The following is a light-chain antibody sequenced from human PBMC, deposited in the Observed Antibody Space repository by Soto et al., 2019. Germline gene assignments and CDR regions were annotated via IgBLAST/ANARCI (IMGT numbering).Light chain of an antibody. Sequence: EVEMTQSPATLSVSPGERATLSCRASQSVGSDLAWYLQKPGQAPRLLVYGASNRASGIPARFSGSGSGTVFTLTVTNVQSGDFEVYFCQQYFHWPRAFGQGTRLEIK. CDR3: QQYFHWPRA. CDR2: GAS. J-gene: IGKJ1*01. V-gene: IGKV3-15*01. CDR1: QSVGSD.